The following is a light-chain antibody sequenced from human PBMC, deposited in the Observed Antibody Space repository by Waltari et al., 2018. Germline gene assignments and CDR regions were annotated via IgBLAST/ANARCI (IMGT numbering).Light chain of an antibody. CDR1: QSVSSS. V-gene: IGKV3-15*01. CDR3: QQYGDWPMYT. CDR2: GGT. Sequence: EIVMTQFPATLSVSPGEGATLSCRASQSVSSSLAWYQQKPGQAPRLLIYGGTTRAPGVPARFSGRGFGTDFSLTINSLQSEDSAVYYCQQYGDWPMYTFGQGTKLEIK. J-gene: IGKJ2*01.